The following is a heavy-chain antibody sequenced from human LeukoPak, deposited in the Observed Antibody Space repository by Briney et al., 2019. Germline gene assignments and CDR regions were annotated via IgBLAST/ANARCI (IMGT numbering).Heavy chain of an antibody. CDR1: GYSISSGYY. J-gene: IGHJ5*02. Sequence: SETLSLTCSVSGYSISSGYYWGWIRQPPGKGLEWIGSIAHTGSTYYNPSLKSRVTLSVDTSKNQFSLKLSSVTAADTAVYYCARQPPSDIVVVVAATPKKFDPWGQGTLVTVSS. V-gene: IGHV4-38-2*02. CDR2: IAHTGST. CDR3: ARQPPSDIVVVVAATPKKFDP. D-gene: IGHD2-15*01.